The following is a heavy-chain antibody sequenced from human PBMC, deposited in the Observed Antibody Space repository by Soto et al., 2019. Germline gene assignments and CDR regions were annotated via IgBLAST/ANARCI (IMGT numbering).Heavy chain of an antibody. J-gene: IGHJ6*02. CDR2: IYPGDSDT. V-gene: IGHV5-51*01. CDR3: ARQGGAEVGSTKCYYGTDV. D-gene: IGHD1-26*01. CDR1: GYSFSTFW. Sequence: GESLKISCKGSGYSFSTFWIAWVRQMPGKGLEWMGIIYPGDSDTRYSPSFQGQVTISADKSISTAYLQWSSLRASDTAMYYCARQGGAEVGSTKCYYGTDVWGQGTTVTVSS.